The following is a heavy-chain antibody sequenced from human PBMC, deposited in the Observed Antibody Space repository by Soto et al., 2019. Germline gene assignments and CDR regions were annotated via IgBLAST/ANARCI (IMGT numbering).Heavy chain of an antibody. V-gene: IGHV2-5*02. CDR1: GFSLSTGGVG. CDR3: VHSRCGGDCLQSYSAHYYYGLDV. D-gene: IGHD2-21*02. CDR2: IYWDDDK. J-gene: IGHJ6*02. Sequence: QITLKESGPPLVKPTQTLTLTCTISGFSLSTGGVGVGWIRQPPGKALEWLALIYWDDDKRYSPSLKSRLTITKDNSKVQVVLTMINMDPVDTATYYCVHSRCGGDCLQSYSAHYYYGLDVWGQGTTVTVSS.